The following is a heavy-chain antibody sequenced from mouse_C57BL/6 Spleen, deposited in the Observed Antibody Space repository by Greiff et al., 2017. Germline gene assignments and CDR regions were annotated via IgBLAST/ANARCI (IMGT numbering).Heavy chain of an antibody. CDR3: ARDYGNYGFAD. CDR1: GFTFSDYG. J-gene: IGHJ3*01. V-gene: IGHV5-17*01. CDR2: ISSGSSTI. D-gene: IGHD2-1*01. Sequence: EVMLVESGGGLVKPGGSLKLSCAASGFTFSDYGMHWVRQAPEKGLEWVAYISSGSSTIYYADTVKGRFTISRDNAKNTLFLQMTSLRSEDTAMYYCARDYGNYGFADWGQGTLVTVSA.